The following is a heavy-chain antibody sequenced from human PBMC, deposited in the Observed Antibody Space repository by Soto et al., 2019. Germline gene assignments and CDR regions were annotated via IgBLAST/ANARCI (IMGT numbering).Heavy chain of an antibody. J-gene: IGHJ5*02. Sequence: PSDTLCLTCTLSGSSRRSSSYSWCFIRHTPVKGLEWIGSIYYSGSTYYNPSLKSRVTISVDTSKNQFSLKLSSVTAADTAVYYCASPKIAFYNWFDPWGQGTLVTVSS. CDR2: IYYSGST. D-gene: IGHD3-3*02. CDR3: ASPKIAFYNWFDP. V-gene: IGHV4-39*01. CDR1: GSSRRSSSYS.